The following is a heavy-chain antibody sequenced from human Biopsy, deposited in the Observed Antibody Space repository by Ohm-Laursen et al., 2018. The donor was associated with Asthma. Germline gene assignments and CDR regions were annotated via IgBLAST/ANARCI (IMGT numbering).Heavy chain of an antibody. V-gene: IGHV4-59*01. D-gene: IGHD6-19*01. Sequence: GTLSLTCTVSGGSISSYYWSWIRQPPGKGLEWIGYIYYSGSTNYNPSLKSRVTISVDTSKNQFSLKLSSVTAADTAVYYCASGGIAVAGPSHYYYYYGMDVWGQGTTVAVSS. CDR2: IYYSGST. CDR3: ASGGIAVAGPSHYYYYYGMDV. J-gene: IGHJ6*02. CDR1: GGSISSYY.